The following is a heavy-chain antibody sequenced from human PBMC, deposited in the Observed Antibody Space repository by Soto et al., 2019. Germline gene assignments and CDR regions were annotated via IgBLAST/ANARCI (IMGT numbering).Heavy chain of an antibody. D-gene: IGHD4-17*01. J-gene: IGHJ4*02. V-gene: IGHV3-21*01. Sequence: EVQLVESGGGLVKPGGSLRLSCADSGFTFNSYQMNWVRQAPVKGLEWVSSISSSGNFMYYADSVKGRFTISRDNGKRSVCLQMDSLRADDTDVYYCARDDYGETYWGQGTRVTVSS. CDR2: ISSSGNFM. CDR3: ARDDYGETY. CDR1: GFTFNSYQ.